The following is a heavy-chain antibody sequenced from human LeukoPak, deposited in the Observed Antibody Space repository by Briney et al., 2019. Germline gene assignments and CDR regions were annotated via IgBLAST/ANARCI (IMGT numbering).Heavy chain of an antibody. V-gene: IGHV3-30*02. CDR2: IWYDGSNK. Sequence: PGGSLRLSCAASGFTFSSYGMHWVRQAPGKGLEWVAFIWYDGSNKYYADSVKGRFTISRDNSKNTLYLQMNSLRGEDTAVYYCAKDTMERLFDYWGQGTLVTVSS. J-gene: IGHJ4*02. CDR1: GFTFSSYG. D-gene: IGHD3-10*01. CDR3: AKDTMERLFDY.